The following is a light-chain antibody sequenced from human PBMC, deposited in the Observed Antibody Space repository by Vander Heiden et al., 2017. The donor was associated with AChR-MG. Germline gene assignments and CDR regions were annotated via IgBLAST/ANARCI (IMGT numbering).Light chain of an antibody. V-gene: IGKV1-13*02. CDR3: QQYKSYPFFT. CDR2: DAS. CDR1: QGISSA. J-gene: IGKJ3*01. Sequence: AIQLTQSPSSLSASVGDRVTITCRASQGISSALAWYQQKPGKAPKLLIYDASSWESGVPSRFSGSGYGTDVTLTISSRQPEDFATYYCQQYKSYPFFTVGHGTKVDIK.